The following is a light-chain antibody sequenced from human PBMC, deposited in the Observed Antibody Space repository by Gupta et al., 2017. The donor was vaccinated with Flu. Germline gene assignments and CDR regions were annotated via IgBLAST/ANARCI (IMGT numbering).Light chain of an antibody. J-gene: IGKJ3*01. V-gene: IGKV1-33*01. CDR3: QQSNNLLL. CDR1: QDISYY. CDR2: DAS. Sequence: VCDRVTITCQASQDISYYLKWYQQKPGKAPKLLFYDASNLQTVVPSRFSGSGSGTDFTFTISSLQPEDVATYYCQQSNNLLLFGPGTKVDIK.